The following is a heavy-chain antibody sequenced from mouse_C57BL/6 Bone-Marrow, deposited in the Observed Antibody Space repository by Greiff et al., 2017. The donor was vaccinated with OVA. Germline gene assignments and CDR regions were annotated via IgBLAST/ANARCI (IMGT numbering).Heavy chain of an antibody. V-gene: IGHV8-8*01. CDR2: IWWDDDT. CDR3: ARTNYYGSTYFDY. Sequence: QVTLKECGPGILQPSQTLSLTCSFSGFSLSTFGMGVGWIRQPSGKGLEWLAHIWWDDDTYYNPALKSRLTISKDTSKNQVFLKLANVDTADTATYYCARTNYYGSTYFDYWGQGTTLTVSS. D-gene: IGHD1-1*01. J-gene: IGHJ2*01. CDR1: GFSLSTFGMG.